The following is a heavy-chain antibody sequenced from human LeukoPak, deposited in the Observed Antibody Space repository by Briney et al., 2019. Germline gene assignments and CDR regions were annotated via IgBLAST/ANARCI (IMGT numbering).Heavy chain of an antibody. CDR1: GFTFSSYA. Sequence: PGGSLRLSCAASGFTFSSYAMHWVRQAPGKGLEWVAVISYDGSNKYYADSVKGRFTISRDNSKNTLYLQMNSLRAEDTAVYYCARVQGYCSGGSCYSYYYYMDVWGKGTTVTVSS. D-gene: IGHD2-15*01. CDR2: ISYDGSNK. V-gene: IGHV3-30*04. J-gene: IGHJ6*03. CDR3: ARVQGYCSGGSCYSYYYYMDV.